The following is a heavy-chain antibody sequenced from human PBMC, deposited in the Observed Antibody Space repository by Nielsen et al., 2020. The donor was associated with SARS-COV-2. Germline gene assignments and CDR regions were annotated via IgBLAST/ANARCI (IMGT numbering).Heavy chain of an antibody. V-gene: IGHV5-51*01. CDR1: GYSFTSYW. CDR3: SRLPEKIVVVPSAPFDP. Sequence: GESLKISCEGSGYSFTSYWNGWVRQMPGKGMEWMGIIYPGDSDTRYSPSFQGQVTITADKSISTAYLQWSSLKASDTAMYYCSRLPEKIVVVPSAPFDPWGQGTLVTVSS. CDR2: IYPGDSDT. J-gene: IGHJ5*02. D-gene: IGHD2-2*01.